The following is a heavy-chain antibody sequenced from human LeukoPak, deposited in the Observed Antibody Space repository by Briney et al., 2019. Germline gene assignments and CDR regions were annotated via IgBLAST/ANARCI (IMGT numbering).Heavy chain of an antibody. D-gene: IGHD5-24*01. V-gene: IGHV1-46*01. Sequence: ASVKVSCKASGYTFTGYYMHWVRQAPGQGLEWMGIINPSGGSTSYAQKFQGRVTMTRDMSARTVYMELSSLRSEDTAIYYCARIRDGYNDAYDIWGQGTVVTVPS. CDR1: GYTFTGYY. J-gene: IGHJ3*02. CDR2: INPSGGST. CDR3: ARIRDGYNDAYDI.